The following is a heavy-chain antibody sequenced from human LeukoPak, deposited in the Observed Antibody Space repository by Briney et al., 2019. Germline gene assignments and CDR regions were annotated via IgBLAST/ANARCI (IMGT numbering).Heavy chain of an antibody. D-gene: IGHD2-2*01. CDR2: INHSGST. CDR1: GGFFSGYY. CDR3: ARGAVPFDY. J-gene: IGHJ4*02. Sequence: SETLSLTCAVYGGFFSGYYWSWIRQPPGKGLEWIGEINHSGSTNYNPSLKSRVTISVDTSKNQFSLKLSSVTAADTAVYYCARGAVPFDYWGQGTLVTVSS. V-gene: IGHV4-34*01.